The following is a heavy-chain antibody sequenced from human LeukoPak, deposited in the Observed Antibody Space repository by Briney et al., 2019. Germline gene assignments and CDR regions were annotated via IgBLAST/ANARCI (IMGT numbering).Heavy chain of an antibody. D-gene: IGHD3-22*01. J-gene: IGHJ2*01. CDR3: ARQQYYYDSSGYRAPGRWYFDL. CDR2: IYYSGST. Sequence: SETLSLTCTVSGGSISSSSYYWGWIRQPPGKGLEWIGSIYYSGSTYYNPSLYSRVTISVDTSKKQFSLKLSSVTAADAAVYYCARQQYYYDSSGYRAPGRWYFDLWGRGTLVTVSS. CDR1: GGSISSSSYY. V-gene: IGHV4-39*01.